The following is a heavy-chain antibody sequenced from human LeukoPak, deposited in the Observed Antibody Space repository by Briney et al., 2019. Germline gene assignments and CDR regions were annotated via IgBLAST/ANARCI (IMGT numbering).Heavy chain of an antibody. V-gene: IGHV1-18*01. Sequence: GASVKVSCKASGYTFTSYGISWVRQAPGQGLEWMGWISAYNGNTNYAQKLQGRVTMTTDTSTSTAYMELRSLRSDDTAVYYCARLYSGRNGRNGPFDYWGQGTLVTVSS. J-gene: IGHJ4*02. D-gene: IGHD1-26*01. CDR3: ARLYSGRNGRNGPFDY. CDR2: ISAYNGNT. CDR1: GYTFTSYG.